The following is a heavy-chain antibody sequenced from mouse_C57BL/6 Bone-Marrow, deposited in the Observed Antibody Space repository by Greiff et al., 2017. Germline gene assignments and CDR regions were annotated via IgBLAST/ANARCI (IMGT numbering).Heavy chain of an antibody. J-gene: IGHJ4*01. Sequence: VQLQQPGAKLVMPGASVKLSCKASGYTFTSYWMHWVKQRPGQGLEWIGEIDPSDSYTNYNQKFKGKSTLTVDKSSSTAYMQLSSLTSEDSAVYYCARYDYGSGMDYWGQGTSVTVSS. CDR1: GYTFTSYW. CDR2: IDPSDSYT. CDR3: ARYDYGSGMDY. D-gene: IGHD1-1*01. V-gene: IGHV1-69*01.